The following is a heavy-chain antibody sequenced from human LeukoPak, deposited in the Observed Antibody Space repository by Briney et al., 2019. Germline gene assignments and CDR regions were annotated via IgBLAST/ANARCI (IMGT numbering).Heavy chain of an antibody. V-gene: IGHV1-69*05. D-gene: IGHD1-26*01. CDR1: GGTFSSYA. J-gene: IGHJ4*02. CDR2: IIPIFGTA. CDR3: AIESGSYFGLRYFDY. Sequence: SVKVSCKASGGTFSSYAISWVRQAPGQGLEWMGRIIPIFGTANYAQKFQGRVTITTDQSPSTAYRELSSLRSEDTAVYYCAIESGSYFGLRYFDYWGQGTLVTVSS.